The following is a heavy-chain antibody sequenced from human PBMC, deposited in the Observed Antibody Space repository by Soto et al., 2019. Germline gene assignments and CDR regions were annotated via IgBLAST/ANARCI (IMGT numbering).Heavy chain of an antibody. J-gene: IGHJ6*02. Sequence: QVQLQESGPGLVKPSETLSLTCTVSGGSISSYYWSWIRQPPGKGLEWIGYIYYSGSTNYNPSLKSRVPTSVDTSKNRSSLKLSSGTAADKAVYYCARFGELFYYYYGMDVWGQGTTVTVSS. D-gene: IGHD3-10*01. CDR3: ARFGELFYYYYGMDV. V-gene: IGHV4-59*01. CDR2: IYYSGST. CDR1: GGSISSYY.